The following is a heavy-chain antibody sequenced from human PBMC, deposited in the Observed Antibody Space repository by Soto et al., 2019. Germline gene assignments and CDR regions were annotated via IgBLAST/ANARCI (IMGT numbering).Heavy chain of an antibody. D-gene: IGHD3-22*01. CDR1: GGTFTYYG. V-gene: IGHV1-69*01. CDR3: ARDLGTTIAGPPRRERYGGLDP. Sequence: QVQLEQSGAEVKRPGSSVKLSCKASGGTFTYYGISWVRQAPGQGLEWMGGIIPIIGTATYAQKFQGRATITAGQSTRAAYMELSSLGSEATALYYCARDLGTTIAGPPRRERYGGLDPWGQGTLVTVSS. J-gene: IGHJ5*02. CDR2: IIPIIGTA.